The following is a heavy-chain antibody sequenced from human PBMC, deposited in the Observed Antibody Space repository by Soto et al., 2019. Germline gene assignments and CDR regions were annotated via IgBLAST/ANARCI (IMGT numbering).Heavy chain of an antibody. CDR2: IIAIFGTA. Sequence: QVELVQSGAEVKKPGSSVKVSCQASEDTFRNYAISWVRQAPGQGLEWMGGIIAIFGTANYGQKFQGSVTMTPDTTANTVYLELSSLRSEDTAVYYCASNKYDSSAYYYWYLGLWGRGTLVTVSS. CDR1: EDTFRNYA. CDR3: ASNKYDSSAYYYWYLGL. J-gene: IGHJ2*01. D-gene: IGHD3-22*01. V-gene: IGHV1-69*06.